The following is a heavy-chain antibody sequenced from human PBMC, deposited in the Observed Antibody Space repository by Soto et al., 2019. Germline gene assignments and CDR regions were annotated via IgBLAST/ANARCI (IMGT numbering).Heavy chain of an antibody. D-gene: IGHD4-17*01. Sequence: VELEEAGPGLVKASPTLSLTRTFSGGSISSGGYYWSWIRQHPGKGLEWIGYIYYSGSTYYNPSLKSRVTISVDTSKNQFSLKLSSVTAADTAVYYCARFYGDYSGYYFDYWGQGTLVTVSS. J-gene: IGHJ4*02. CDR1: GGSISSGGYY. CDR3: ARFYGDYSGYYFDY. CDR2: IYYSGST. V-gene: IGHV4-31*03.